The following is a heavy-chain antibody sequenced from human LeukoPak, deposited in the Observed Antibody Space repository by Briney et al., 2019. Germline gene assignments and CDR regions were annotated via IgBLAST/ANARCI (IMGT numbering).Heavy chain of an antibody. CDR1: GYSFTSYW. CDR2: VYPGDSDT. J-gene: IGHJ4*02. V-gene: IGHV5-51*01. CDR3: ARTAEASSGYSY. Sequence: GESLKIFCKGSGYSFTSYWIGWVRQMPGKGLEWMGIVYPGDSDTRYSPSFQGQVTISADKSINTAYLQWSSLKASDTAIYYCARTAEASSGYSYWGQGTLVTVSS. D-gene: IGHD3-22*01.